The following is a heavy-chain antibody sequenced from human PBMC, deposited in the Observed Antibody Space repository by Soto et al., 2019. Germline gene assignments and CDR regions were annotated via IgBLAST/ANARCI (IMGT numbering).Heavy chain of an antibody. CDR1: GGSISSSSYY. J-gene: IGHJ6*02. Sequence: PSETLSLTCTVSGGSISSSSYYWGWIRQPPGKGLEWIGSIYYSGSTYYNPSLKSRVTISVDTSKNQFSLKLSSVTAADTAVYYCARLKVGATWYYYYGMDVWGQGTTVTVS. V-gene: IGHV4-39*01. CDR2: IYYSGST. D-gene: IGHD1-26*01. CDR3: ARLKVGATWYYYYGMDV.